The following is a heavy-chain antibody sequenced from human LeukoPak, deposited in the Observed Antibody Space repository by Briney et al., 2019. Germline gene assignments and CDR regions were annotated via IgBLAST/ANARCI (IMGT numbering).Heavy chain of an antibody. CDR1: GFTFSSYS. Sequence: GGSLRLSCAASGFTFSSYSMNWVRQAPGKGLEWVSSISSSSSYIYYADSVKGRFTISRDNAKNSLFLQMNSLRAEDTAVYYCAKDGDTMSGTYYYYMDVWGKGTTVTVSS. CDR3: AKDGDTMSGTYYYYMDV. V-gene: IGHV3-21*01. J-gene: IGHJ6*03. D-gene: IGHD1-26*01. CDR2: ISSSSSYI.